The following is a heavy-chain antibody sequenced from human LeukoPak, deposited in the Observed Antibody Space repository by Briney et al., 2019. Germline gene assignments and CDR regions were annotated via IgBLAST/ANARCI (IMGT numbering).Heavy chain of an antibody. V-gene: IGHV3-21*01. CDR1: GFTFSSHS. CDR2: ISSSSSYI. CDR3: ARDPRLEISGMVIDMLDY. D-gene: IGHD3-3*01. Sequence: GGSLRLSCAASGFTFSSHSMNWVRQAPGKGLEWVSYISSSSSYIYYADSVKGRFAISRGNAKNSLYLQMNSLRAEDTAIYYCARDPRLEISGMVIDMLDYWGQGTLVTVSS. J-gene: IGHJ4*02.